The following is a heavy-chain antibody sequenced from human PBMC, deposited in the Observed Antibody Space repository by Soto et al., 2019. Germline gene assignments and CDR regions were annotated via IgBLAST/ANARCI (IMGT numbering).Heavy chain of an antibody. CDR2: IFYSGRT. J-gene: IGHJ4*02. CDR3: ARPYTVDTAMSNFDF. V-gene: IGHV4-39*01. D-gene: IGHD5-18*01. Sequence: SETLSLTCTVSGGSISSSSYYWGWIRQPPGKGLEWIGSIFYSGRTYYNPSLKNRVTMSVDTSKNQFSLKLSSVTAADTAVYYCARPYTVDTAMSNFDFWGQGTLVTVSS. CDR1: GGSISSSSYY.